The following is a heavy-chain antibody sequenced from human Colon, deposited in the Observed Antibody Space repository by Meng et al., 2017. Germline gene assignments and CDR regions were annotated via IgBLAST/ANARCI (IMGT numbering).Heavy chain of an antibody. CDR2: ISPYTGET. J-gene: IGHJ4*02. D-gene: IGHD1-26*01. V-gene: IGHV1-18*01. CDR1: DYTFTSYS. Sequence: ASVKVSCKASDYTFTSYSITWVRQTPGQGLEWMGWISPYTGETHYAQKIQGRVTMTTDTSTSTAYMELRSLRSDDTAVYFCARDRNSGRTSLHYWGQGTLVTVSS. CDR3: ARDRNSGRTSLHY.